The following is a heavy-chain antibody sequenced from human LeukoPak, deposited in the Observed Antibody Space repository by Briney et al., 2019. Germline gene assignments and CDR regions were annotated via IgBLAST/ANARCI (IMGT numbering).Heavy chain of an antibody. D-gene: IGHD2-2*01. Sequence: GRSLRLSCAASGFTFSSYAMHWVRQAPGKGLEWVAVISYDGSNKYYADSVKGRFTISRDNSKNTLYLQMNSLRAEDTAVYYCARTYQRGAFDIWGQGTMVTVSS. CDR1: GFTFSSYA. V-gene: IGHV3-30*04. CDR2: ISYDGSNK. J-gene: IGHJ3*02. CDR3: ARTYQRGAFDI.